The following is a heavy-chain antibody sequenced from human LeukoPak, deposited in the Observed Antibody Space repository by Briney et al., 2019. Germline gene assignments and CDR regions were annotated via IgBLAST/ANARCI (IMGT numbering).Heavy chain of an antibody. J-gene: IGHJ6*02. CDR1: GFTFSNAW. V-gene: IGHV3-15*01. CDR2: IKSKTGGGTT. Sequence: GGSLRLSCAASGFTFSNAWMSWVRQAPGKGLEWVGRIKSKTGGGTTDYAAPVKGRFTISRDDSKNTLYLQMNSLKTEDTAVYYCTTAPLLSANYYYYGMDVWGQGTTVTVSS. CDR3: TTAPLLSANYYYYGMDV. D-gene: IGHD2-15*01.